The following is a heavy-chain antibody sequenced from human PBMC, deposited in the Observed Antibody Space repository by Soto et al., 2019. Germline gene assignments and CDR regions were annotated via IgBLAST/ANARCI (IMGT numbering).Heavy chain of an antibody. J-gene: IGHJ4*02. CDR3: ARDKITGLFDY. CDR1: GGSFSGDS. CDR2: INHTGST. V-gene: IGHV4-34*01. Sequence: QVQLQQWGAGLLKPSETLSLTCAVYGGSFSGDSWTWIRQPPGTGLEWIGEINHTGSTNYNPSLKSRVTISVDTSKNQFSLKLTSVTAADTAVYYCARDKITGLFDYWGQGTLVTVSS. D-gene: IGHD2-8*02.